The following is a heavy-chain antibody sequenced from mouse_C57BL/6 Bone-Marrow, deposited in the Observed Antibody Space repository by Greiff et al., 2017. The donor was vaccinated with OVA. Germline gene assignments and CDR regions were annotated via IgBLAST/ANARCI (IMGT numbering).Heavy chain of an antibody. V-gene: IGHV5-4*03. D-gene: IGHD1-1*01. Sequence: DVKLVESGGGLVKPGGSLKLSCAASGFTFSSYAMSWVRQTPEKRLEWVATISDGGSYTYYPANLKGRSTIPRDNAKNNLYLQMSDLMSEDTAMYYCAALNYTVVEENYFDYWGQGTTLTVS. CDR1: GFTFSSYA. J-gene: IGHJ2*01. CDR3: AALNYTVVEENYFDY. CDR2: ISDGGSYT.